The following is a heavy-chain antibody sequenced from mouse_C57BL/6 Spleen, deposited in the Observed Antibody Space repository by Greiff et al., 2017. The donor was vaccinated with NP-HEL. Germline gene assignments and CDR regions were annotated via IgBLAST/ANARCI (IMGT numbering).Heavy chain of an antibody. D-gene: IGHD1-1*01. V-gene: IGHV1-81*01. Sequence: QVQLQQSGAELARPGASVKLSCKASGYTFTSYGISWVKQRTGQGLEWIGEIYPRSGNTYYNEKFKGKATLTADKSSSTAYMELRSLTSEDSAVYFCAPYYYGSSPFDYWGQGTTRTVSS. J-gene: IGHJ2*01. CDR2: IYPRSGNT. CDR1: GYTFTSYG. CDR3: APYYYGSSPFDY.